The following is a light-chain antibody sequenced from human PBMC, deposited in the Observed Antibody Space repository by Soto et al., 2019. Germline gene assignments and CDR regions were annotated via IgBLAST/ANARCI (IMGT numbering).Light chain of an antibody. CDR1: QSVSSN. J-gene: IGKJ2*01. V-gene: IGKV3-15*01. CDR3: QQYSDWPLYT. CDR2: GAS. Sequence: EIVMTQSPAILSVSPGEGVTLSCRASQSVSSNLAWYHQKPGQAPRLLIYGASTRATGIPARFSGTGSGTEFTLTISSLQSEDFAVYFCQQYSDWPLYTFGQGTKLEIK.